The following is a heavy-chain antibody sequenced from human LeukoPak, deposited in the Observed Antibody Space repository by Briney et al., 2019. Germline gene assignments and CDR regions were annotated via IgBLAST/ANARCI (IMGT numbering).Heavy chain of an antibody. CDR1: GFTFGDYA. V-gene: IGHV3-49*04. CDR2: IRSKAYGGTT. D-gene: IGHD3-3*01. CDR3: TRAGERNYDFWSGYRDSYFDY. Sequence: GGSLRLSCTASGFTFGDYAMSWVRQAPGKGLEWVGFIRSKAYGGTTEYAASVKGRFTISRDDSKNIAYLQMNSLKTEDTAVYYCTRAGERNYDFWSGYRDSYFDYWGQGTLVTVSS. J-gene: IGHJ4*02.